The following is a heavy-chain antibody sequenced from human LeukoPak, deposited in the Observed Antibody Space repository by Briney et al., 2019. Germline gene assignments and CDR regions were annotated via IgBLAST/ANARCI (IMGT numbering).Heavy chain of an antibody. V-gene: IGHV4-34*01. CDR3: ARRGGVATLRY. Sequence: PSETLSLTCAVYGGSFSGYYWGWIRQPPGKGLEWIGEINHSGSTNYNPSLKSRVTISVDTSKNQFSLKLSSVTAADTAVYYCARRGGVATLRYWGQGTLVTVSS. D-gene: IGHD5-12*01. CDR2: INHSGST. J-gene: IGHJ4*02. CDR1: GGSFSGYY.